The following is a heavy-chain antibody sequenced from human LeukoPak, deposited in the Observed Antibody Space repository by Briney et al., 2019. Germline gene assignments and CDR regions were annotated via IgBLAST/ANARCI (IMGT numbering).Heavy chain of an antibody. CDR1: GFTFSNYW. Sequence: PGGSLRISCAASGFTFSNYWMSWVRQAPGKGLEWVANIKEDGSDKYYVDSVKGRFTISRDHAKDSLYLQMNSLRVEDTAVYYCATGWLDHWGQGDLVTVSS. J-gene: IGHJ4*02. CDR3: ATGWLDH. D-gene: IGHD2-15*01. CDR2: IKEDGSDK. V-gene: IGHV3-7*03.